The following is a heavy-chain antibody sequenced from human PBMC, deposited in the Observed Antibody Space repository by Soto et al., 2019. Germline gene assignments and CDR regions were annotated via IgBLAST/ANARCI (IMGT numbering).Heavy chain of an antibody. CDR1: GGSISSGGYY. D-gene: IGHD2-21*01. CDR3: AREVGYSNYSDY. V-gene: IGHV4-31*03. CDR2: IYYSGST. Sequence: PSETLSLTCTVSGGSISSGGYYWSWIRQHPGKGLEWIGYIYYSGSTYYNPSLKSRVTISVDTSKNQFSLKLSSVTAADTAVYYCAREVGYSNYSDYWGQGTLVTVSS. J-gene: IGHJ4*02.